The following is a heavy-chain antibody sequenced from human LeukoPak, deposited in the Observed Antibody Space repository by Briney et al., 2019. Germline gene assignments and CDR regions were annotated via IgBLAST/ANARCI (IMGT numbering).Heavy chain of an antibody. Sequence: GGSLRLSCAASGFTFSSYSMNWVRQAPGKGLEWVSAISGSGGSTDYADSVKGRFTISRDNSKNTLYLQMNSLRAEDTAVYYCAKLSPPVVPAATQTDYWGQGTLVTVSS. D-gene: IGHD2-2*01. CDR2: ISGSGGST. J-gene: IGHJ4*02. CDR3: AKLSPPVVPAATQTDY. CDR1: GFTFSSYS. V-gene: IGHV3-23*01.